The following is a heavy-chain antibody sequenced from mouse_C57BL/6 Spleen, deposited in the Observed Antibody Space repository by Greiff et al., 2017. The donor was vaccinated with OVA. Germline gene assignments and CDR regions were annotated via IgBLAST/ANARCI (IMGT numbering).Heavy chain of an antibody. Sequence: VQLQQPGAELVRPGSSVKLSCKASGYTFTSYWMHWVKQRPIQGLEWIGNIDPSDSETHYNQKFKDKATLTVDKSSSTAYMQLSSLTSEDSAVYYCARGVHWGWYFDVWGTGTTVTVSS. CDR1: GYTFTSYW. CDR3: ARGVHWGWYFDV. V-gene: IGHV1-52*01. CDR2: IDPSDSET. J-gene: IGHJ1*03. D-gene: IGHD4-1*01.